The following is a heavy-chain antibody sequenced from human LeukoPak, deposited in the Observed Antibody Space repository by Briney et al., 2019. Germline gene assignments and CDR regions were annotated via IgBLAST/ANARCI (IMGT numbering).Heavy chain of an antibody. CDR3: ARDRGDGYDYFWDY. D-gene: IGHD5-12*01. J-gene: IGHJ4*02. CDR2: IYYTGST. Sequence: SETLSLTCTVSGGSISTYYWSWIRQPPGKGLEWIGYIYYTGSTNYNPSLKSRVTISVDTSKNQFSLKLSSVTAADTAVYYCARDRGDGYDYFWDYWGQGALVTVSS. CDR1: GGSISTYY. V-gene: IGHV4-59*01.